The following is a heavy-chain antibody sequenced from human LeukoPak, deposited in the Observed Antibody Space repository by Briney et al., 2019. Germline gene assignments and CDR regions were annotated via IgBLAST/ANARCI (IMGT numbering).Heavy chain of an antibody. D-gene: IGHD3-10*01. Sequence: GGSLRLSCAASGFTFSSYNMNWVRQAPGKGLEWVSSISRSSIYIYYADSVKGRFTISRDNAEDSLSLQMNSLRAEDTAVYYCARDSGDGSGSYYPYGMDVWGQGTTVTVSS. J-gene: IGHJ6*02. CDR3: ARDSGDGSGSYYPYGMDV. V-gene: IGHV3-21*01. CDR1: GFTFSSYN. CDR2: ISRSSIYI.